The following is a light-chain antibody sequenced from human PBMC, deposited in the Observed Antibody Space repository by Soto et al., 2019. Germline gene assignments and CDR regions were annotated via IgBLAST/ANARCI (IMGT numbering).Light chain of an antibody. V-gene: IGKV1-5*03. CDR2: KAY. CDR1: QSISRW. J-gene: IGKJ1*01. CDR3: QQYNSYPRT. Sequence: DIQMAQSPSTLSASVGDRVTITCRASQSISRWLAGYQQKPGKAPKLLIYKAYTLQNGVPSRFSGSASGTEFTLTISSLQPDDFATYYCQQYNSYPRTFGHGTKVEIK.